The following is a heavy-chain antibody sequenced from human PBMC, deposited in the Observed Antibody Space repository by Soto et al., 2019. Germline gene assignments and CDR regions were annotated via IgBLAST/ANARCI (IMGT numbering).Heavy chain of an antibody. V-gene: IGHV5-51*01. J-gene: IGHJ6*02. CDR3: ARHHSYCSSTSCYAPYYYYYGMDV. CDR2: IYPGDSDT. D-gene: IGHD2-2*01. Sequence: GESLKISCKGSGYSFTSYWIGWVRQMPGKCLEWMGIIYPGDSDTRYSPSFQGQVTISADKSISTAYLQWSSLKASDTAMYYCARHHSYCSSTSCYAPYYYYYGMDVSGQGTTVTVSS. CDR1: GYSFTSYW.